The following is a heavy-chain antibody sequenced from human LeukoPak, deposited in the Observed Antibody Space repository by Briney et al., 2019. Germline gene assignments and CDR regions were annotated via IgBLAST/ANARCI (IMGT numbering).Heavy chain of an antibody. Sequence: GRSLRLSCAASGFTFSSFSMNWVRQAPGKGLEWVSYIRTSGTNTDYTGSVKGRFTISRDNAKNSLYLQMNSLRAEDTAVYYCARMNYVSSGWGAPFDYWGQGTLVTVSS. CDR2: IRTSGTNT. V-gene: IGHV3-48*04. CDR3: ARMNYVSSGWGAPFDY. CDR1: GFTFSSFS. J-gene: IGHJ4*02. D-gene: IGHD1-7*01.